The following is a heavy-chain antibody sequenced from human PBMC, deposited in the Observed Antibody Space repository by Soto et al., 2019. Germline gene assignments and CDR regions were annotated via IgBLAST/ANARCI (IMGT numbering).Heavy chain of an antibody. CDR1: GYTFTGYY. Sequence: ASVKVSCKASGYTFTGYYMHWVRQAPGQGLEWMGWINPNSGGTNYAQKFQGWVTMTRDTSISTAYMELSRLRSDDTAVYYCARAGLLMGTVTTFFETDYWGQGTLVTVSS. CDR2: INPNSGGT. J-gene: IGHJ4*02. D-gene: IGHD4-17*01. CDR3: ARAGLLMGTVTTFFETDY. V-gene: IGHV1-2*04.